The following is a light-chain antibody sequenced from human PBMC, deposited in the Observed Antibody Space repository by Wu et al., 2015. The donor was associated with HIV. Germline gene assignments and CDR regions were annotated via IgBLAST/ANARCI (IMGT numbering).Light chain of an antibody. CDR2: DVS. CDR3: QQYDNWPRT. CDR1: QSVSKN. J-gene: IGKJ1*01. V-gene: IGKV3-15*01. Sequence: EIVMTQSPATLSVSPGERATLSCRASQSVSKNLAWYQHKPGQSPRLLIYDVSTRATDIPSRFSGSGSGTEFTLTISRMQSEDFAIYYCQQYDNWPRTFGQGTTVEL.